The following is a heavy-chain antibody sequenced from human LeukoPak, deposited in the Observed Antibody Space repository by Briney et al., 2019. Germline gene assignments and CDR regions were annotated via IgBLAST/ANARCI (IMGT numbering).Heavy chain of an antibody. J-gene: IGHJ4*02. Sequence: GGSLRLSCAASGFTFSSYSMSWVRQAPGKGLEWVSSISSSSSYIYYADSVKGRFTISRDNAKNSLYLQMNSLRAEDTAVYYCARDLDRGDYGYYFDYWGQGTLVTVSS. CDR2: ISSSSSYI. V-gene: IGHV3-21*01. D-gene: IGHD4-17*01. CDR1: GFTFSSYS. CDR3: ARDLDRGDYGYYFDY.